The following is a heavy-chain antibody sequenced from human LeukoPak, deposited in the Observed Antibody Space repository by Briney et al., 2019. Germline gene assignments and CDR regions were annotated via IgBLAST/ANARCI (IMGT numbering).Heavy chain of an antibody. Sequence: TSETLSLTCAVYGGSFSGYYWSWIRQPPGKGLEWIGEINHSGSTNYNPSLKSRVTISVDTSKNQFSLKLSSVTAADTAVYYCARVFTAAAGTDYWGQGTLVTVSS. V-gene: IGHV4-34*01. CDR1: GGSFSGYY. J-gene: IGHJ4*02. D-gene: IGHD6-13*01. CDR2: INHSGST. CDR3: ARVFTAAAGTDY.